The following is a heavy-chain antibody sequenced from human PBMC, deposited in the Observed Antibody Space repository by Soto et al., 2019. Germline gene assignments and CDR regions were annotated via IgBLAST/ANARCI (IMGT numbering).Heavy chain of an antibody. Sequence: EVQLVESGGDLVQPGGSLRLSCAASGFTFRSYAMSWVRQAPGKGLEWVSTLSGGGGDPYYTASVKGRFTISRDNSKNTLYLQLSSRRAEDTAVEYCARAQPAYSSSYFDYWGQGTLVAVSS. V-gene: IGHV3-23*04. CDR1: GFTFRSYA. CDR3: ARAQPAYSSSYFDY. J-gene: IGHJ4*02. D-gene: IGHD6-6*01. CDR2: LSGGGGDP.